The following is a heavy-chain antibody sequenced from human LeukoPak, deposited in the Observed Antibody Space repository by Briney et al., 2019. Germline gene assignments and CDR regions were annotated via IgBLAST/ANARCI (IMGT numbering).Heavy chain of an antibody. Sequence: GGSLRLSCAASGFTFSGSWMSWVRQAPGKGLDWVANINQDGSAKNYLDSVKGRFTISIDRGKNSLYLQMNSLRDEDTAVYYCARELSWSGRDYWGQGTLVTVSS. CDR3: ARELSWSGRDY. D-gene: IGHD3-3*01. CDR2: INQDGSAK. V-gene: IGHV3-7*01. CDR1: GFTFSGSW. J-gene: IGHJ4*02.